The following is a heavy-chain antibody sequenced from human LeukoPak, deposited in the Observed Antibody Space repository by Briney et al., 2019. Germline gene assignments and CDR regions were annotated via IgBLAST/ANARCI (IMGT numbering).Heavy chain of an antibody. D-gene: IGHD5-18*01. CDR1: GFTFSSYG. J-gene: IGHJ4*02. Sequence: PGRSLRLSCAASGFTFSSYGMHWVRQAPGKGLEWVAVIWYDGSNKYYADSVKGRFTISRDNSKNTLYLQVNSLRAEDTAVYYCARDRLGGYSYGYDYWGQGTLVTVSS. V-gene: IGHV3-33*01. CDR2: IWYDGSNK. CDR3: ARDRLGGYSYGYDY.